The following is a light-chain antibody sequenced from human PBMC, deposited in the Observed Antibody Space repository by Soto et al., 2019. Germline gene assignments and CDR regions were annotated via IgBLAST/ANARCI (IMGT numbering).Light chain of an antibody. V-gene: IGKV3-15*01. CDR1: QQISST. J-gene: IGKJ2*01. CDR2: GAS. CDR3: QQYNNWSPYT. Sequence: EIVMTQPPATLSVSPGARATFFCRGSQQISSTLASYQQQPRQAPRLLISGASTSATGSPARFSGSGSATEFTLTISSLQSEDFAVYHCQQYNNWSPYTFGQGTKVDIK.